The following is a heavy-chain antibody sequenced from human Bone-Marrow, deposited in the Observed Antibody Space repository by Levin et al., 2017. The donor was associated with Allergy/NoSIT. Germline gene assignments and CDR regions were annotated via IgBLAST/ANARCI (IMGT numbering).Heavy chain of an antibody. CDR1: GGTFSNYA. Sequence: SVKVSCKASGGTFSNYAITWVRQAPGQGLEWVGGIIPFFGTANYAQKFQGRVTITADESTSTVYMDLISLRSEDTGVYYCARELRYNWDSAHNWFDPWGQGTLVTVSS. D-gene: IGHD1-7*01. CDR3: ARELRYNWDSAHNWFDP. V-gene: IGHV1-69*13. CDR2: IIPFFGTA. J-gene: IGHJ5*02.